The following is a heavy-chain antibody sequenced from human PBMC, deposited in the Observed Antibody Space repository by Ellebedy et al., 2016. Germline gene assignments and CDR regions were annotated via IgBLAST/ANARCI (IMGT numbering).Heavy chain of an antibody. Sequence: GGSLRLSCAASGFTFSSYAMHWVRQAPGKGLEWVAVISYDGSNKYYADSVKGRFTISRDNSKNTLYLQMNSLRAEDTAVYYCAREKYYDSSGYSNWGQGTLVTVSS. D-gene: IGHD3-22*01. J-gene: IGHJ4*02. V-gene: IGHV3-30-3*01. CDR3: AREKYYDSSGYSN. CDR2: ISYDGSNK. CDR1: GFTFSSYA.